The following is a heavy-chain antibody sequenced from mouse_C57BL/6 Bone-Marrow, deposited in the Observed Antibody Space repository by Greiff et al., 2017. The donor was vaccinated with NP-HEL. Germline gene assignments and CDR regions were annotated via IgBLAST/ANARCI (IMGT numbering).Heavy chain of an antibody. Sequence: QVQLQQPGAELVKPGASVKLSCKASGYTFTSYWMHWVKQRPGRGLEWIGRIDPNSGGTKYNEKFKSKATLTVDKPSSTAYMQLISLTSEDSAVYYGARVYGSSHHWYFDVWGTGTTVTVSS. CDR1: GYTFTSYW. J-gene: IGHJ1*03. CDR3: ARVYGSSHHWYFDV. V-gene: IGHV1-72*01. CDR2: IDPNSGGT. D-gene: IGHD1-1*01.